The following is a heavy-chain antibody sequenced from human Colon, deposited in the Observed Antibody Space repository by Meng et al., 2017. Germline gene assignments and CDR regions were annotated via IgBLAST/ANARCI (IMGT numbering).Heavy chain of an antibody. CDR1: GGSVSSASYY. CDR2: IHYSGSR. D-gene: IGHD3-10*01. CDR3: ARFYGSGTFEVHDY. V-gene: IGHV4-61*01. J-gene: IGHJ4*02. Sequence: QGEREESGPGLVRPSETLSLPCNVSGGSVSSASYYWSWIRQPPGKGLEWIGLIHYSGSRNYNPSLKSRVTMSVDTSKNQVSLRLTSVTAADTAVYYCARFYGSGTFEVHDYWGQGTLVTVSS.